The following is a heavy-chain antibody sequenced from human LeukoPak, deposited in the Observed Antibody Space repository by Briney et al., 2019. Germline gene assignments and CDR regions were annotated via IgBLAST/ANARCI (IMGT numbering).Heavy chain of an antibody. Sequence: SETLPLTCTVYSGSISSSRYYWGWIRQPPGKGLERLGSIKFGGSAFYNPPLKSRVTVSADTSKNEFSLKLTSVTAADTAVYYCARQDRGAHKYYYMDFWGKGTTVIVAS. CDR3: ARQDRGAHKYYYMDF. CDR1: SGSISSSRYY. V-gene: IGHV4-39*01. CDR2: IKFGGSA. J-gene: IGHJ6*03. D-gene: IGHD3-16*01.